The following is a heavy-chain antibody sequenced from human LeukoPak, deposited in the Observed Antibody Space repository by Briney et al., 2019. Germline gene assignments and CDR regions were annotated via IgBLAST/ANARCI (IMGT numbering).Heavy chain of an antibody. CDR2: INYDARSR. CDR3: VRGAGPGTPFD. V-gene: IGHV3-74*01. J-gene: IGHJ1*01. D-gene: IGHD1-1*01. Sequence: PGVSLRLSCAASGFTFSLSWMHWVRQAPGKGLEWVSSINYDARSRTYADSVKGRLTISRDNAENTLFLQMNSLRVEDSAIYSCVRGAGPGTPFDWGQGILVTVSS. CDR1: GFTFSLSW.